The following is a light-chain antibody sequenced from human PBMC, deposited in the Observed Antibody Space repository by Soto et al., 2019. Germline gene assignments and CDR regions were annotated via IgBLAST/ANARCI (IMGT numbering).Light chain of an antibody. CDR1: VLPKLY. CDR3: QSADSSGAFYV. CDR2: KDS. V-gene: IGLV3-25*03. J-gene: IGLJ1*01. Sequence: SYELTQPPSLSVSPGQTARITCSGDVLPKLYAYWYQQRPGQAPILLIYKDSERPSGIPERFSGSSSGTTVTLTIRGVQPEDEDDYYCQSADSSGAFYVFGAGTKVTVL.